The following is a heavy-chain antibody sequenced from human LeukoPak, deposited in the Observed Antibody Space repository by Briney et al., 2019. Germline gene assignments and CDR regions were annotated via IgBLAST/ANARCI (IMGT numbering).Heavy chain of an antibody. Sequence: SETLSLTCTVSGGSISSYYWSWLRQPPGKGLEWIGYIYYSGSTNYNPSLKSRVTISVDTSKNQFSLKLSSVTAADTAVYYCARQRRQLRDFEIWGQGTMVTVSS. CDR3: ARQRRQLRDFEI. J-gene: IGHJ3*02. CDR1: GGSISSYY. CDR2: IYYSGST. D-gene: IGHD5-24*01. V-gene: IGHV4-59*01.